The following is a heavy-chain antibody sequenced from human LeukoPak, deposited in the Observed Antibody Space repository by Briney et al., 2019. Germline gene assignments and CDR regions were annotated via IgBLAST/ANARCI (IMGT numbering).Heavy chain of an antibody. Sequence: GGSLRLSCEASGIAFSGYSMNWVRQAPGGSLEWVSSISSSRTYIYYADSVKGRFTVSRDNAKNSLYLQMNGLRAEDTAVYYCARNAPLGSGGRRFDPWGKGPRVTVPS. CDR3: ARNAPLGSGGRRFDP. CDR2: ISSSRTYI. J-gene: IGHJ5*02. V-gene: IGHV3-21*01. CDR1: GIAFSGYS. D-gene: IGHD3-16*01.